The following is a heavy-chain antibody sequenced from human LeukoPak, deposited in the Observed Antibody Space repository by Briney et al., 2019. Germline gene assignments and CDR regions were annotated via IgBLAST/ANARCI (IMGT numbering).Heavy chain of an antibody. CDR1: GFTFSSYA. Sequence: PGGSLRLSCAASGFTFSSYAMSWVRQAPGKGLEWVSGSGSGGSTYYADSVKGRFTISRDNSKNTLYLQMNSLRAEDTAVYYCAKDGRRRGIMITFGGVIAPMDVWGQGTTVTVSS. D-gene: IGHD3-16*01. CDR3: AKDGRRRGIMITFGGVIAPMDV. V-gene: IGHV3-23*01. CDR2: SGSGGST. J-gene: IGHJ6*02.